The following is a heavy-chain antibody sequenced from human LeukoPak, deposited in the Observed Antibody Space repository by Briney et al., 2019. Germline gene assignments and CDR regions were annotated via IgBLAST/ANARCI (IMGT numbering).Heavy chain of an antibody. V-gene: IGHV4-34*01. D-gene: IGHD6-13*01. CDR1: GGSFSGYY. J-gene: IGHJ5*02. CDR2: INHSGST. Sequence: SETLSLTCAVYGGSFSGYYWSWIRQPPGKGLEWIGEINHSGSTNYNPSLKSRVTISVDTSKNQFSLKLSSVTAADTAVYYCARGYSSSWYFLQTNWFDPWGQGTLVNVSS. CDR3: ARGYSSSWYFLQTNWFDP.